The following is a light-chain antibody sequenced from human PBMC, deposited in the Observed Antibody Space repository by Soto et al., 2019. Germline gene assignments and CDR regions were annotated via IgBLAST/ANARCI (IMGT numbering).Light chain of an antibody. CDR1: QSVLYSPNNKNY. Sequence: DIVMTQSPDSLALSLGERATINCKSSQSVLYSPNNKNYLAWYQQKPGQPPKLLLYWASMRESGVPDRFSGSASGTDFTLTISSLHAEDVAVYYCHQYASSPWTFGPGTKVEIK. J-gene: IGKJ1*01. V-gene: IGKV4-1*01. CDR2: WAS. CDR3: HQYASSPWT.